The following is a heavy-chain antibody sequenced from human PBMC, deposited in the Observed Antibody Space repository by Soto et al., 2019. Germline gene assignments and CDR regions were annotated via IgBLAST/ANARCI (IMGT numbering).Heavy chain of an antibody. CDR2: IYYSGST. J-gene: IGHJ4*02. CDR3: ARDTYYYGSGSYPPLRYYFDY. D-gene: IGHD3-10*01. V-gene: IGHV4-30-4*01. Sequence: SETLSLTCTVSGGSISSGDYYWSWIRQPPGKGLEWIGYIYYSGSTYYNPSLKSRVTISVDTSKNQFSLKLSSVTAADTAVYYCARDTYYYGSGSYPPLRYYFDYWGQGTLVTVSS. CDR1: GGSISSGDYY.